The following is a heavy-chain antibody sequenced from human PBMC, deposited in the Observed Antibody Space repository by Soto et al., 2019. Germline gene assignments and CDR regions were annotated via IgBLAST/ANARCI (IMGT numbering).Heavy chain of an antibody. Sequence: QVQLQESGPGLVKPSETLSLTCSVSGVYISNYYLSWIRQPPRKGLEWIGDIYNSESTKYNPSLKSRFTISLATLKKQFSLKLTLVTTVATGVYYCARGGSVATRGEVAFDIWGQGTMVTVS. J-gene: IGHJ3*02. CDR2: IYNSEST. V-gene: IGHV4-59*01. CDR3: ARGGSVATRGEVAFDI. D-gene: IGHD2-15*01. CDR1: GVYISNYY.